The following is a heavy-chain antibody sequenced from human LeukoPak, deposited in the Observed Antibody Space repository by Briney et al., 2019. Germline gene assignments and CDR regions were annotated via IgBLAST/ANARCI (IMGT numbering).Heavy chain of an antibody. CDR2: ISYDGSNK. Sequence: GGSLRLSCAASGFTFSSYAMHWVRQAPGKGLEWVAVISYDGSNKYYADSVKGRFTISRDNSKNTLYLQMNSLRAEDTAVYYCARDFYYYYYMDVWGKGTTVTVSS. J-gene: IGHJ6*03. CDR3: ARDFYYYYYMDV. V-gene: IGHV3-30*04. CDR1: GFTFSSYA.